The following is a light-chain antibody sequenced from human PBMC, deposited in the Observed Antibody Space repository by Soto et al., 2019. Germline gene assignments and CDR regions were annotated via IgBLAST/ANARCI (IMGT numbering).Light chain of an antibody. V-gene: IGLV1-44*01. CDR1: TSNIGTHT. CDR3: ATWDDSLNVV. Sequence: QSVLTQSPSASGTPGQRFSISCSGSTSNIGTHTVNWYQHVPGTAPKLLIYSDNQRPSAVPGRFSGSKSGTSASLAISGLLSEDEADYYCATWDDSLNVVFGGGTQLTVL. CDR2: SDN. J-gene: IGLJ2*01.